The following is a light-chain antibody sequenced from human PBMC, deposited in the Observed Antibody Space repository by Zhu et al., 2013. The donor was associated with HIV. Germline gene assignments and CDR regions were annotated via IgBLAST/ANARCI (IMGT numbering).Light chain of an antibody. CDR2: GAS. CDR3: QQYGNSFRT. Sequence: EVVMTQSPATLSVSPGERATFSCRASQSVSSNLAWYQQKPGQAPRLLIYGASTRSTGIPARFSGTGSGTDFTLSISRLEPEDFGMYYCQQYGNSFRTFGQGTKVE. V-gene: IGKV3-15*01. CDR1: QSVSSN. J-gene: IGKJ1*01.